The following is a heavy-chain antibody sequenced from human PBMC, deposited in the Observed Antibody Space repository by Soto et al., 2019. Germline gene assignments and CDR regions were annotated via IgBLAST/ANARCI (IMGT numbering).Heavy chain of an antibody. D-gene: IGHD3-3*01. Sequence: PSETLSLTCAVSGYSISSGYYWGWIRQPPGKGLEWIGSIYHSGSTYYNPSLKSRVTISVDTSKNQFSLKLSSVTAADTAVYYCAGRLYYDFWSGYYTGHYSDYWGQGTLVTVSS. CDR3: AGRLYYDFWSGYYTGHYSDY. CDR1: GYSISSGYY. J-gene: IGHJ4*02. V-gene: IGHV4-38-2*01. CDR2: IYHSGST.